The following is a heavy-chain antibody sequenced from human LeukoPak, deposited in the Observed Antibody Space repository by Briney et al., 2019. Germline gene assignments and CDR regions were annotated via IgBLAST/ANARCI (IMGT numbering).Heavy chain of an antibody. CDR1: GFTFSNYG. CDR3: TKVASTGFIAYYFDY. J-gene: IGHJ4*02. D-gene: IGHD3-16*02. CDR2: ISYDGSNK. V-gene: IGHV3-30*18. Sequence: GGSLRLSCAASGFTFSNYGMHWVRQAPGKGLQWVAVISYDGSNKYYADSVKGRFTISRDNSKNTLYLQMNSLRADDTAVYYCTKVASTGFIAYYFDYWGQGTLVTVSS.